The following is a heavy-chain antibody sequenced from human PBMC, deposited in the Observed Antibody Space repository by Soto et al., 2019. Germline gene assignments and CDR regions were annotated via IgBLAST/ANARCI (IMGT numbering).Heavy chain of an antibody. D-gene: IGHD6-13*01. CDR1: GFTFSGYW. Sequence: GGSLRLSCAASGFTFSGYWMHWVRQVPGKGLVWVSRINSDGSTTTYADSVKGRFTMSRDNAKNTLYLQMSSLRAEDTAVYYCARDYGYGGASSLPHYFDHWGQGTPVTVSS. J-gene: IGHJ4*02. CDR3: ARDYGYGGASSLPHYFDH. CDR2: INSDGSTT. V-gene: IGHV3-74*01.